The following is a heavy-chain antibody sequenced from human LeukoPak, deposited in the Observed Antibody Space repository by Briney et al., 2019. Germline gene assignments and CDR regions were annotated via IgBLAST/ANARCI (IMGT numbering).Heavy chain of an antibody. CDR1: GGSFSGYY. J-gene: IGHJ4*02. V-gene: IGHV4-34*01. D-gene: IGHD2-21*01. CDR2: INHSGST. Sequence: SETLSLTCAVYGGSFSGYYWSWIRQPPGKGLEWIGEINHSGSTNYNPSLKSRVTKSVDTSKNQFSLKLSSVTAADTAVYYCAXXXXXDSGGDYIDYWGQGTLVTVSS. CDR3: AXXXXXDSGGDYIDY.